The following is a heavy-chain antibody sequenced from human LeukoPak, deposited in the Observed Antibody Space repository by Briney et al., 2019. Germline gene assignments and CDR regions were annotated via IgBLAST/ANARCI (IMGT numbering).Heavy chain of an antibody. Sequence: GGSLRLSCAASGFTFSTYAMTWVRQAPGKGLEWVANIEQDGSEKYYVDSVKGRFTISRDNAKNSLYLQMNSLRAEDTAVYYCARAPSGWTYYYYGMDVWGQGTTVTVSS. V-gene: IGHV3-7*01. D-gene: IGHD6-19*01. CDR3: ARAPSGWTYYYYGMDV. CDR2: IEQDGSEK. J-gene: IGHJ6*02. CDR1: GFTFSTYA.